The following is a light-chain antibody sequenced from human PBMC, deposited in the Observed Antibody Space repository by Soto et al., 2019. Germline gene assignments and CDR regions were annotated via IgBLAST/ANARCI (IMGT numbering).Light chain of an antibody. Sequence: DIQMTQPPSTLSASVGDRVTITCRASQSISSNLTWYQQKPGKAPKLLIYAASSLQSGVPSRFSGSGSGTDFTLTISSLQPEDFATYYCQQSYSTSTWTFGQGTKVDIK. CDR1: QSISSN. CDR2: AAS. J-gene: IGKJ1*01. V-gene: IGKV1-39*01. CDR3: QQSYSTSTWT.